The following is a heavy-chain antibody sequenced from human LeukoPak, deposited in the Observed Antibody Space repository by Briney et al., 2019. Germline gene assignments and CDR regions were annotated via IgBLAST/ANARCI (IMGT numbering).Heavy chain of an antibody. D-gene: IGHD1-26*01. CDR1: GYTFTSYD. CDR3: ARVGSGTPEDYFDY. V-gene: IGHV1-8*01. J-gene: IGHJ4*02. CDR2: MNPNSGNT. Sequence: ASVKLSCKASGYTFTSYDINWVRQAPGQGLEWMGWMNPNSGNTGYAQKFQGRVTMTRNTPISTAYMDLSSLRSEDTAVYYCARVGSGTPEDYFDYWGQGTLVTVSS.